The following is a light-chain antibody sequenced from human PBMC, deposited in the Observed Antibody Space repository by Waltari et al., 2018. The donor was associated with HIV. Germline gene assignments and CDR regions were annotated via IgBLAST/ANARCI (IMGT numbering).Light chain of an antibody. CDR1: RSLVHSDGNSY. CDR3: MQGKQSWT. V-gene: IGKV2-24*01. J-gene: IGKJ1*01. Sequence: IVMTQTPLSSTVTLGQPASISCRSSRSLVHSDGNSYLSWFHQRPGQPPRLLMYKISNRFSGVPDRFSGSGAGTDFTLNISRVEAEDVGVYYCMQGKQSWTFGQGTTVEIK. CDR2: KIS.